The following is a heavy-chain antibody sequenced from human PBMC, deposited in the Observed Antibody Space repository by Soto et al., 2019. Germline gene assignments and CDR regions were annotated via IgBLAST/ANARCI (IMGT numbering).Heavy chain of an antibody. J-gene: IGHJ4*02. V-gene: IGHV1-69*06. CDR1: GGTFSRYA. D-gene: IGHD2-2*01. CDR2: IIPTFGTA. Sequence: ASVKVSCKASGGTFSRYAITWVRQAPGQGLEWMGGIIPTFGTANYAQKFQGRVTITADTSTSTAYMELSSLRSDDTAVYFCARPLGSSTRCRPYFFDSWGQGSLVTVSS. CDR3: ARPLGSSTRCRPYFFDS.